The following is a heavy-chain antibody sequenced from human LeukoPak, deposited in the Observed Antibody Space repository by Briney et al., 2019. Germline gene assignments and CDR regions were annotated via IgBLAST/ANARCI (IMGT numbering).Heavy chain of an antibody. V-gene: IGHV1-8*01. D-gene: IGHD6-13*01. CDR2: MNHNSGNT. J-gene: IGHJ6*03. Sequence: ASVKLSCTASGYTFTSYDINWVRQAPGKGLEWMGWMNHNSGNTGYAQKFQGRVTMTRNTSISTAYMELSSLRSEDTAVYYCARLGIGSSFDYYYYFMDVGGKGTTVTVFS. CDR3: ARLGIGSSFDYYYYFMDV. CDR1: GYTFTSYD.